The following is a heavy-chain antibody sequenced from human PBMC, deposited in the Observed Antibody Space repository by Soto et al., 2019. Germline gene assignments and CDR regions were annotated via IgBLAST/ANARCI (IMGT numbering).Heavy chain of an antibody. Sequence: EVQLLESGGGLVQPGGSLRLSCAASGFTFSSFVMNWVRQAPGKGLEWDSTISPGADVSHYTDSVKGRFTISRDNSRRTLHLQMDSLRVEDGAVYFCVRRAITATTKWGAFDVWGLETAVTVSS. D-gene: IGHD1-26*01. CDR1: GFTFSSFV. CDR3: VRRAITATTKWGAFDV. CDR2: ISPGADVS. J-gene: IGHJ3*01. V-gene: IGHV3-23*01.